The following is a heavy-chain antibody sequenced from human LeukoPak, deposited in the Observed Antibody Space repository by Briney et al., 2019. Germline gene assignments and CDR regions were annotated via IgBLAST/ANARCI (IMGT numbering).Heavy chain of an antibody. D-gene: IGHD2-2*01. CDR1: RGSISSYY. Sequence: SETLSHTCTRSRGSISSYYWSWIRQPAGKGLEWIGRIYTSGSTNYNPSLKSRVTMSVATSKNQFSLKLSSVTAADTAVYYCARDAGYCSSTSCYKVFDYWGQGTLVTVSS. CDR2: IYTSGST. CDR3: ARDAGYCSSTSCYKVFDY. J-gene: IGHJ4*02. V-gene: IGHV4-4*07.